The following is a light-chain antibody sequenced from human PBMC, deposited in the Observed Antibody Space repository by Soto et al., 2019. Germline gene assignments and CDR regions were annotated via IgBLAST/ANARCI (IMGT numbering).Light chain of an antibody. CDR2: KAS. Sequence: DIQLTRSPSTLSASVGDRVNITCRASQSISSWLAWYQQRPGKAPKLLIYKASSLESGVPSRFSDSGSGTEFTLTISSLQPDDFATYYCQQYNSYPWTFGQGTKVEIK. CDR3: QQYNSYPWT. CDR1: QSISSW. V-gene: IGKV1-5*03. J-gene: IGKJ1*01.